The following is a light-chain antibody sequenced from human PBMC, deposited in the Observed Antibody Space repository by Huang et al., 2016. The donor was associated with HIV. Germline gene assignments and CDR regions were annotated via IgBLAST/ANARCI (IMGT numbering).Light chain of an antibody. CDR3: QRYDSVPRT. CDR2: AAS. J-gene: IGKJ1*01. Sequence: DIQMTQYPSSLSASVWDRVTITCRASQDIKNYLAWYQQKAGQVPKLLIYAASSLQAGVPSRFSGRGSGTDFTLSISSLQPEDVAIYYCQRYDSVPRTFGQGTKVDIK. CDR1: QDIKNY. V-gene: IGKV1-27*01.